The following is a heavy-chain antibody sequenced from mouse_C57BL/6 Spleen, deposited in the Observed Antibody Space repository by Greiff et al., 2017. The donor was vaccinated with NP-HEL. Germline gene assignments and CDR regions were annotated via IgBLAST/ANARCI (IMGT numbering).Heavy chain of an antibody. CDR2: IDPEDGDT. CDR3: TRGGYDGAWFAY. Sequence: VQLKESGAELVRPGASVKLSCTASGFNIKDYYMHWVKQRPEQGLEWIGRIDPEDGDTEYAPKFQGKATMTADTSSNTAYLQLSSLTSEDTAVYYCTRGGYDGAWFAYWGQGTLVTVSA. CDR1: GFNIKDYY. D-gene: IGHD2-2*01. J-gene: IGHJ3*01. V-gene: IGHV14-1*01.